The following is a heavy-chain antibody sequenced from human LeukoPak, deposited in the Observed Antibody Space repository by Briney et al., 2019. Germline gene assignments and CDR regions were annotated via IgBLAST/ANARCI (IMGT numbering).Heavy chain of an antibody. CDR2: IYYSGST. D-gene: IGHD3-10*01. V-gene: IGHV4-30-4*01. Sequence: SQTLSLTCTVSGGSLSSGDYYWRWLRHPPGTGLEWIGYIYYSGSTYYNPSLKSRVTISVDTSKIQFSLKVSSVTAADTAVYYCASGVLWFGELLSQFDYWGQGTLVTVSS. CDR1: GGSLSSGDYY. J-gene: IGHJ4*02. CDR3: ASGVLWFGELLSQFDY.